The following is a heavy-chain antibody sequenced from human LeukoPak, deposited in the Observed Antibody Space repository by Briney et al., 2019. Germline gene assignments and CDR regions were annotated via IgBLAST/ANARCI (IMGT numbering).Heavy chain of an antibody. CDR1: EFTFSSFW. Sequence: PGGSLRLSCAASEFTFSSFWMHWVRQAPGKGLVWVSRINSDGSSTSYADSVKGRFTISRDNAKNTLYLQMNSLRAEDTAVYYCASRHYDSSGYYAAFDIWGQGTMVTVSS. CDR2: INSDGSST. J-gene: IGHJ3*02. CDR3: ASRHYDSSGYYAAFDI. D-gene: IGHD3-22*01. V-gene: IGHV3-74*01.